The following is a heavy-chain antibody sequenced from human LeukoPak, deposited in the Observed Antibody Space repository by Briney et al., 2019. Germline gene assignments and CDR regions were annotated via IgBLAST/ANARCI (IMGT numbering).Heavy chain of an antibody. CDR3: ARGYSSGASPWVY. Sequence: PSETLSLTCTVSGGSISSYYWSWIRQPPGKGLEWIGYIYYSGSTNYNPSLKSRVTISVDTSKNQFSLKLSSVTAADTAVYYCARGYSSGASPWVYWGQGTLVTVSS. CDR1: GGSISSYY. J-gene: IGHJ4*02. V-gene: IGHV4-59*12. CDR2: IYYSGST. D-gene: IGHD6-19*01.